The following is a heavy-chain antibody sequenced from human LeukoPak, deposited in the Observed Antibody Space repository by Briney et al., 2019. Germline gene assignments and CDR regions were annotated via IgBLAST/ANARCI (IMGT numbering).Heavy chain of an antibody. D-gene: IGHD3-22*01. V-gene: IGHV4-31*03. CDR3: ARVDSSGYPDY. Sequence: PPQTLSLTCTVSGGSISSGGYYWSWIRQHPGKGLEWIGYIYYSGSTYYNPSLKSRVTISVDTSKNQFSLKLSSVTAADTAVYYCARVDSSGYPDYWGQGTLVTVSS. J-gene: IGHJ4*02. CDR1: GGSISSGGYY. CDR2: IYYSGST.